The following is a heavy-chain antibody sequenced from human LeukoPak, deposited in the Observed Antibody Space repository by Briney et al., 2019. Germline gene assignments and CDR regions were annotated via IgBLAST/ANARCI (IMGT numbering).Heavy chain of an antibody. CDR1: GFTFSSYA. CDR3: AREGYYDSFELDY. D-gene: IGHD3-22*01. V-gene: IGHV3-30*01. CDR2: ISYDGSNK. J-gene: IGHJ4*02. Sequence: GGSLRLSCAASGFTFSSYAMHWVRQAPGKGLEWVAVISYDGSNKYYADSVKGRFTISRDNSKNTLYLQMNSLRAEDTAVYYCAREGYYDSFELDYWGQGTLVTVSS.